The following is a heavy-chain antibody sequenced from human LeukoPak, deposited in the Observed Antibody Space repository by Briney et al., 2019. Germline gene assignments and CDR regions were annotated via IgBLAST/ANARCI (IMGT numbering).Heavy chain of an antibody. D-gene: IGHD6-19*01. CDR3: ARYSSGWPPDY. J-gene: IGHJ4*02. Sequence: GGSLRLSCAASGFTFSSYAMHWVRQAPGKGLEWVAVISYDGSNKYYADSVKGRFTISRDNSKNTLYLQMNSLRAEDTAVYYCARYSSGWPPDYWGQGTLVTVSS. CDR2: ISYDGSNK. V-gene: IGHV3-30-3*01. CDR1: GFTFSSYA.